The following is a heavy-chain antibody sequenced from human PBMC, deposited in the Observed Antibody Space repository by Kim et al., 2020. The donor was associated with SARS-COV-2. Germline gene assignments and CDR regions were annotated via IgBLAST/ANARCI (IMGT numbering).Heavy chain of an antibody. J-gene: IGHJ3*02. CDR1: GFTFSSYE. D-gene: IGHD5-12*01. CDR3: AREVATTPDAFGI. Sequence: GGSLRLSCAVSGFTFSSYEMNWVRQAPGKGLEWVSYISKNGTGRPYADSVKGRFTISSDNAKNSLYLQMNSLRAEDTAFYYCAREVATTPDAFGIWGQGTLVTVSS. CDR2: ISKNGTGR. V-gene: IGHV3-48*03.